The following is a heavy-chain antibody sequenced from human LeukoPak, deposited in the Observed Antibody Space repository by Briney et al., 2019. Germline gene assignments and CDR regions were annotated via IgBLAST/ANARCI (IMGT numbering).Heavy chain of an antibody. J-gene: IGHJ3*02. CDR2: INQDGSEK. CDR1: GSTFSNYW. CDR3: ARPPHQFGLDI. Sequence: PGGSLRLSCAASGSTFSNYWMNWVRQAPGKGMEWVANINQDGSEKNYVDSVKGRFTISRDNAKNSLYLQMNSLRAEDTAVYYCARPPHQFGLDIWGQGTVVIVSS. V-gene: IGHV3-7*03. D-gene: IGHD3-16*01.